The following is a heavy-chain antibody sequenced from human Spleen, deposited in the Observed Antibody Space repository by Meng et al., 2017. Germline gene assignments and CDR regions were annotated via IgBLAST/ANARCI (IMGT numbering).Heavy chain of an antibody. V-gene: IGHV7-4-1*02. D-gene: IGHD3-22*01. Sequence: ASVKVSCKASGYTLTNYAINWLRQAPGQGLERMGWIDTKTGNPTYAQGFRGRLVFSLDTSVSTTYLEISGLKADDTAVYYCTRDGYLDFSRTNCFDYWGQGTLVTVSS. J-gene: IGHJ4*02. CDR3: TRDGYLDFSRTNCFDY. CDR1: GYTLTNYA. CDR2: IDTKTGNP.